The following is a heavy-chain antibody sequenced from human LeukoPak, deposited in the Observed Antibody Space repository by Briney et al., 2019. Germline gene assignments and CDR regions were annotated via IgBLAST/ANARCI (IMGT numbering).Heavy chain of an antibody. V-gene: IGHV4-59*01. D-gene: IGHD2-21*02. Sequence: PSETLSLTCTVSGGSISSYHWSWLRQPPGKGLEWIGYIYYSGSTNYNPSLKSRVTISVDTSKNQFSLKLSSVTAADTAVYYCAREAYCGGDCYSGFDYWGQGTLVTVSS. J-gene: IGHJ4*02. CDR3: AREAYCGGDCYSGFDY. CDR1: GGSISSYH. CDR2: IYYSGST.